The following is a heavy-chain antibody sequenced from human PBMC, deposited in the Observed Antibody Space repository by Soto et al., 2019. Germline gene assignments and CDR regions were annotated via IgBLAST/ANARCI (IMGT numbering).Heavy chain of an antibody. CDR3: AKAAHSTYYFDY. D-gene: IGHD6-13*01. CDR2: ISSSSSYI. V-gene: IGHV3-21*04. Sequence: PGGSLRLSCAASGFTFSSYSMNWVRQAPGKGLEWVSSISSSSSYIYYADSVKGRFTISRDNAKNSLYLQMNSLRAEDTALYYCAKAAHSTYYFDYWGQGTLVTVSS. J-gene: IGHJ4*02. CDR1: GFTFSSYS.